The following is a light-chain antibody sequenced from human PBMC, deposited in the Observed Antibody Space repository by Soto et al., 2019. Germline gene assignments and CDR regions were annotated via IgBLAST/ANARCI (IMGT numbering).Light chain of an antibody. J-gene: IGKJ4*01. CDR2: DVS. Sequence: GDRVTITCRASQRISTWLAWYQQKPGKAPKLLIYDVSTLESGVPSRFSGSGSGTEFTLTISTLQPDDFAAYYCQQYDNYPLTFGGGTKVDIK. CDR1: QRISTW. CDR3: QQYDNYPLT. V-gene: IGKV1-5*01.